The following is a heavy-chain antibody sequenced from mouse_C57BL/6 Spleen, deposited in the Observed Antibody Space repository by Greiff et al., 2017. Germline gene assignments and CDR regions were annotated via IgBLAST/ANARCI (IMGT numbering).Heavy chain of an antibody. CDR2: INPSSGYT. Sequence: VQLQQSGAELAKPGASVKLSCKASGYTFTSYWMHWVKQRPGQGLEWIGYINPSSGYTKYNQKFKGKATLTADKSSSTAYMQLSSLTYEDSADYYCARGYTARPHYAMDYWGQGTSVTVSS. V-gene: IGHV1-7*01. CDR1: GYTFTSYW. CDR3: ARGYTARPHYAMDY. J-gene: IGHJ4*01.